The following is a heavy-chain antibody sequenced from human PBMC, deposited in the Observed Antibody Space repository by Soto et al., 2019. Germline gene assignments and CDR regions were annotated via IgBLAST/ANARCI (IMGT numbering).Heavy chain of an antibody. CDR1: GFTFSSYS. J-gene: IGHJ4*02. CDR2: ISSSSSTI. CDR3: AIGQALYSSGWYAFDY. D-gene: IGHD6-19*01. V-gene: IGHV3-48*01. Sequence: GESLKISCAASGFTFSSYSMNWVRQAPGKGLEWVSYISSSSSTIYYADSVKGRFTISRDNAKNSLYLQMNSLRAEDTAVYYCAIGQALYSSGWYAFDYWGQGTLVTVSS.